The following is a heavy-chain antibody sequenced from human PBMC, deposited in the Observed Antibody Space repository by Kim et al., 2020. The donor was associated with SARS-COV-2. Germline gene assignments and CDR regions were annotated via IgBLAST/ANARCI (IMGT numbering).Heavy chain of an antibody. Sequence: YKGHTNYARKAQGRVTMTTDTAPSTAYMELRSLGSDDTAIYYCARDPFDYWGQGTLVTVSS. J-gene: IGHJ4*02. V-gene: IGHV1-18*01. CDR2: YKGHT. CDR3: ARDPFDY.